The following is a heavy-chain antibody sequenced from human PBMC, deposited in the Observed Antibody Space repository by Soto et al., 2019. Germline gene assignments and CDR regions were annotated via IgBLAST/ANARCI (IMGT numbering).Heavy chain of an antibody. CDR2: IFHSGST. D-gene: IGHD3-16*01. CDR3: ARGGASFTGPAGY. V-gene: IGHV4-31*03. J-gene: IGHJ4*02. CDR1: GGSITSGGYY. Sequence: QVQLQESGPGLVKPSQTLSLTCTVSGGSITSGGYYWHWIRQHPVQGLEWIGYIFHSGSTHYNPSLYSRLTMSADTSKNQLSLRLTSVTAADTAVYYCARGGASFTGPAGYWGQGTLVTVSS.